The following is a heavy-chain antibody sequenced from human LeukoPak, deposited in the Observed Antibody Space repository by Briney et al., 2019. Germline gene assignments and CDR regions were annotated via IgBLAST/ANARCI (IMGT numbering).Heavy chain of an antibody. V-gene: IGHV1-2*02. J-gene: IGHJ4*02. D-gene: IGHD6-13*01. CDR1: GYTFTGCY. Sequence: ASVKVSCKAFGYTFTGCYMHWVRQAPGQGLEWMGWINPNSGGTNYAQKFQGRVTMTRDTSISTAYMELSRLRSDDTAVYYCATSSIAAAGTLPFDYWGQGTLVTVSS. CDR2: INPNSGGT. CDR3: ATSSIAAAGTLPFDY.